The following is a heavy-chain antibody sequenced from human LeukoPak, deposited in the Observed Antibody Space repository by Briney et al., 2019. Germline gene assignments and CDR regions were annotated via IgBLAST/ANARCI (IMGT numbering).Heavy chain of an antibody. CDR1: GYTLTELS. CDR2: FDPEDGKT. J-gene: IGHJ3*02. D-gene: IGHD1-26*01. CDR3: ATDFLVGATHLASAFDI. V-gene: IGHV1-24*01. Sequence: ASVKVSCKVSGYTLTELSMHWVRQAPGKGLEWMGGFDPEDGKTIYAQKFQGRVTMTEDTSTDTAYMELSSLRSEDTAVYYCATDFLVGATHLASAFDIWGQGTMVTVSS.